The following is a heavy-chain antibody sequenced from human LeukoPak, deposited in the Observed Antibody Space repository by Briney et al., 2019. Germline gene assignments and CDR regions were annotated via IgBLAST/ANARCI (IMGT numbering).Heavy chain of an antibody. Sequence: SETLSLTCAVYGGSFSGYDWSWIRHPPGKGLEWIGEINHSGSTNYNPSLKSRVTISVDTSKNQFSLKLSSVTAADTAVYYCASAATPLRNRTYYFDYWGQGTLVTVSS. CDR3: ASAATPLRNRTYYFDY. CDR1: GGSFSGYD. J-gene: IGHJ4*02. D-gene: IGHD2/OR15-2a*01. CDR2: INHSGST. V-gene: IGHV4-34*01.